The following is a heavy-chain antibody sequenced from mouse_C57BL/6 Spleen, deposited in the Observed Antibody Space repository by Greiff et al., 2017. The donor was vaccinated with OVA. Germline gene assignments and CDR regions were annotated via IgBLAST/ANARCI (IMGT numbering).Heavy chain of an antibody. J-gene: IGHJ2*01. CDR1: GYTFTSYW. D-gene: IGHD1-1*01. CDR2: INPSNGGT. V-gene: IGHV1-53*01. Sequence: QVHVKQPGTELVKPGASVKLSCKASGYTFTSYWMHWVKQRPGQGLEWIGNINPSNGGTNYNEKFKSKATLTVDKSSSTAYMQLSSLTSEDSAVYYCARMGHYYGSVYFDYWGQGTTLTVSS. CDR3: ARMGHYYGSVYFDY.